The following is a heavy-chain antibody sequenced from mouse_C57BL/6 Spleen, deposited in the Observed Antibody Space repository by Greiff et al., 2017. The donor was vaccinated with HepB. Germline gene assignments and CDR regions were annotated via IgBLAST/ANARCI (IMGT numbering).Heavy chain of an antibody. D-gene: IGHD1-1*02. V-gene: IGHV1-50*01. Sequence: VKLQQPGAELVKPGASVKLSCKASGYTFTSYWMQWVKQRPGQGLEWIGEIDPSDSYTNYNQKFKGKATLTVDKSSSTAYMQLSSLTSEDSAVYYCARFGNYVDYWGQGTTHTVSS. CDR3: ARFGNYVDY. CDR2: IDPSDSYT. CDR1: GYTFTSYW. J-gene: IGHJ2*01.